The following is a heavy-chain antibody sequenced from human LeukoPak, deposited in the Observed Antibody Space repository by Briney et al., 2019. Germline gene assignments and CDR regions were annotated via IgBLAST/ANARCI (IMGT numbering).Heavy chain of an antibody. D-gene: IGHD5-18*01. CDR1: GGSFSGYY. CDR3: ARPRYGRYFDY. CDR2: IKHSGST. Sequence: SETLSLTCAVYGGSFSGYYWSWIRQPPGKGLEWVGEIKHSGSTNYNPSLKSRVTISVDTSKNQFSLKLSSVTAADTAVYYCARPRYGRYFDYWGQGTLVTVSS. J-gene: IGHJ4*02. V-gene: IGHV4-34*01.